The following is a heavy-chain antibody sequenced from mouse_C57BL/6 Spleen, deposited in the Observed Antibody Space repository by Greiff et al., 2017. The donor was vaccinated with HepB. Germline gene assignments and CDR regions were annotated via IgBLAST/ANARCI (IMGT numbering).Heavy chain of an antibody. V-gene: IGHV5-17*01. D-gene: IGHD1-1*01. CDR1: GFTFSDYG. CDR3: ARPHYYGTPMDY. J-gene: IGHJ4*01. CDR2: ISSGSSTI. Sequence: EVKLQESGGGLVKPGGSLKLSCAASGFTFSDYGMHWVRQAPEKGLEWVAYISSGSSTIYYADTVKGRFTISRDNAKNTLFLQMTSLRSEDTAMYYCARPHYYGTPMDYWGQRTSVTVSS.